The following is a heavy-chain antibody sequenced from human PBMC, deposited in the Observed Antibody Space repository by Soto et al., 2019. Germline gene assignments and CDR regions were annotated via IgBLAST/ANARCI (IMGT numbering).Heavy chain of an antibody. V-gene: IGHV1-18*01. CDR2: ISAYNGNT. Sequence: GASVKVSCKASGYTFTSYGISWVRQAPGQGLEWMGWISAYNGNTNYAQKLQDRVTMTTDTSTSTAYMELRSLRSDDTAVYYCARDLGITIFGVVPYDAFDIWGQGTMVTVSS. D-gene: IGHD3-3*01. J-gene: IGHJ3*02. CDR1: GYTFTSYG. CDR3: ARDLGITIFGVVPYDAFDI.